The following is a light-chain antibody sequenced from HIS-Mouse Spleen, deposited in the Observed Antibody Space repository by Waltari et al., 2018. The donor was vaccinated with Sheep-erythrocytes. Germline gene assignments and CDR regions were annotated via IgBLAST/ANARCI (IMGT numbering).Light chain of an antibody. CDR2: EGS. CDR1: SSDVGSYNL. CDR3: CSYAGSSTPWV. J-gene: IGLJ3*02. Sequence: QSALTQPASVSGSPGQSITISCTGTSSDVGSYNLVSWSQQHPGKAPNLMIYEGSKRPSGVSNRFSGSKSGNTASLTISGLQAEDEADYYCCSYAGSSTPWVFGGGTKLTVL. V-gene: IGLV2-23*01.